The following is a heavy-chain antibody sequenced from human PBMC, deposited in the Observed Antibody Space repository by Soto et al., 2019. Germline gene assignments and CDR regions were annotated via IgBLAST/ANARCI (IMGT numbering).Heavy chain of an antibody. CDR1: GGTFSSYA. D-gene: IGHD2-2*01. J-gene: IGHJ6*02. CDR2: INPNIGAT. CDR3: ARGRPAIYYYYGMDV. Sequence: ASVKVSCKASGGTFSSYAISWVRQAPGQGLEWMGWINPNIGATNYAQKFQGWVTMTRDTSTSTAYMELSRLRSDDTAVYYCARGRPAIYYYYGMDVWGQGTTVTVSS. V-gene: IGHV1-2*04.